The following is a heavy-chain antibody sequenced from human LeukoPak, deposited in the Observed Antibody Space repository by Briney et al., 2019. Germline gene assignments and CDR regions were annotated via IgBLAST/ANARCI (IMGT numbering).Heavy chain of an antibody. CDR1: GGSISSGGYY. CDR2: IYYSGST. V-gene: IGHV4-31*03. D-gene: IGHD5-24*01. Sequence: SETPSLTCTVSGGSISSGGYYCSWIRQHPGKGLEWMGYIYYSGSTYYNPSLKSRVTISVDTSKNQFSLKLSSVTAADTAVYYCARGRERWLHCDYWGQGTLVTVSS. CDR3: ARGRERWLHCDY. J-gene: IGHJ4*02.